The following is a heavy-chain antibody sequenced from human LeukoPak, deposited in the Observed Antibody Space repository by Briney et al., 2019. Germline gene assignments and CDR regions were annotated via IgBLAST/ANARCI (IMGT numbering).Heavy chain of an antibody. D-gene: IGHD1-1*01. CDR3: ALEGALQPHTRVDP. V-gene: IGHV1-8*01. CDR1: GYTFTSYD. CDR2: MNPNSGNT. J-gene: IGHJ5*02. Sequence: ASVKVSCKASGYTFTSYDINWVRQATGQGLEWMGWMNPNSGNTGYAQKFQGRVTMTRNTSISTAYMELSSLRSEDTAVYYCALEGALQPHTRVDPWGQGTLVTVSS.